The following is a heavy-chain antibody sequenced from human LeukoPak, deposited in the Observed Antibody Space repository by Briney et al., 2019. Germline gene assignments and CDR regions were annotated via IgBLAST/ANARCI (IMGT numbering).Heavy chain of an antibody. CDR3: ARDWGWGNSYFFDY. V-gene: IGHV3-33*01. CDR1: GFTFSSYG. J-gene: IGHJ4*02. CDR2: IWYDGSNK. Sequence: GRSLRLSCAASGFTFSSYGMHWVRQAPGKGLEWVAVIWYDGSNKYYANPVKGRFTISRDNSKSTMYLQMCSLRAEDTAVYFCARDWGWGNSYFFDYWGQGTLVTVSS. D-gene: IGHD3-16*01.